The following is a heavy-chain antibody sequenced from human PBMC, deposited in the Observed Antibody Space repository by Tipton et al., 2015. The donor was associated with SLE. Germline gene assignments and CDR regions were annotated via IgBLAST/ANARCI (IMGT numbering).Heavy chain of an antibody. V-gene: IGHV4-30-4*01. CDR2: IYYSGST. J-gene: IGHJ5*02. CDR1: GGSISSGDYY. Sequence: TLSLTCTVSGGSISSGDYYWSWIRQPPGKGLEWIGYIYYSGSTYYNPSLKSRVTISVDTSKNQFSLKLSSVTAADTAVYYCARGMDSGRGGWFDPWGQGTLVTVSS. D-gene: IGHD1-26*01. CDR3: ARGMDSGRGGWFDP.